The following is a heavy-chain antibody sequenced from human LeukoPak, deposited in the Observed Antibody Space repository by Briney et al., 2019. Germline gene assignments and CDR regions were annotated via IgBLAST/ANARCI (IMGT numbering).Heavy chain of an antibody. CDR3: ARAYYYDSSGYYRTVDAFDI. D-gene: IGHD3-22*01. V-gene: IGHV4-39*07. Sequence: SETLSLTCTVSGASITSADYYWGWIRQPPGKGLEWIGSVLFTGDTYYTPSLKSRVTISIHTSNKQFSLKLSSVTAADTAVYYCARAYYYDSSGYYRTVDAFDIWGQGTMVTVSS. J-gene: IGHJ3*02. CDR2: VLFTGDT. CDR1: GASITSADYY.